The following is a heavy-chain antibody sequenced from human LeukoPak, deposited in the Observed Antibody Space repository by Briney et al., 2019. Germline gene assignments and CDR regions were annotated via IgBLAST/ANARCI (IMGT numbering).Heavy chain of an antibody. J-gene: IGHJ5*02. V-gene: IGHV5-51*01. CDR1: GFSFSSYW. Sequence: GESLQISCQGSGFSFSSYWVAWVRQLPGKGLEWMGIIYPGDSDTRYSPSFQGQVTISADKSISTAFLQWSSLKASDTAIYYCARLWDSPNWLDPWGQGTLVTVSS. D-gene: IGHD1-26*01. CDR3: ARLWDSPNWLDP. CDR2: IYPGDSDT.